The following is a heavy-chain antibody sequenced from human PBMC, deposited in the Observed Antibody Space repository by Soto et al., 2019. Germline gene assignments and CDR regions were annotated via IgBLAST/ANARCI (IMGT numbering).Heavy chain of an antibody. CDR3: ARDGPAVEY. D-gene: IGHD1-1*01. CDR1: GYTFTSYA. V-gene: IGHV1-18*01. Sequence: QVQLVQSGAEVKKPGASVKDSCKASGYTFTSYAISWVRQAPGHGLEWMGWISAYNGNTKYAQKLQGRGTMTTDTATSTPYMELRSRRSDDTAVYYCARDGPAVEYWGQGTLVSVSS. J-gene: IGHJ4*02. CDR2: ISAYNGNT.